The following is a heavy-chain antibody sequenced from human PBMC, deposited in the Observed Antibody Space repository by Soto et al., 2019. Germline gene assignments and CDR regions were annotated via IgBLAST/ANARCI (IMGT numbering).Heavy chain of an antibody. CDR3: ARDRIVVVAAAIEDGDYYYYYGMDV. D-gene: IGHD2-15*01. CDR1: GYSFIGYY. Sequence: ASVKVSCKASGYSFIGYYMHWVRQAPGQGLEWMGWISAYNGKTNYAQKLQGRVTMTTGTSTTTAYMELRSLRSDDTAVYYCARDRIVVVAAAIEDGDYYYYYGMDVWGQGTTVTVSS. CDR2: ISAYNGKT. J-gene: IGHJ6*02. V-gene: IGHV1-18*04.